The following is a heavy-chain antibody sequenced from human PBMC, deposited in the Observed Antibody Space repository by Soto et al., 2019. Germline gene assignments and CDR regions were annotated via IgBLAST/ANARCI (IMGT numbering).Heavy chain of an antibody. CDR3: AKGKISTTTYTSFDS. D-gene: IGHD1-26*01. CDR1: GFTFSSYS. J-gene: IGHJ5*01. V-gene: IGHV3-23*01. CDR2: FRTGGDDATT. Sequence: PGGSLRLSCAASGFTFSSYSMSWVRQAPGKGLEWVSGFRTGGDDATTYYADSVKGRFTISRDNFKSSLYLQMSSLRAEDTAVYYCAKGKISTTTYTSFDSWGQGTLVTVSS.